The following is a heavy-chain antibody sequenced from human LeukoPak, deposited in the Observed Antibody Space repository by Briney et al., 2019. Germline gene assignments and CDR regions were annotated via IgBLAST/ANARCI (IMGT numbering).Heavy chain of an antibody. CDR1: GFTFSSHA. Sequence: PGGSLRLSCAASGFTFSSHAMNWVRQAPGKGLEWVSVISGSGGSTYYADSVKGRFTTSRDNSKNTVYVQMNSLRVEDTAVYYCATSSTTYGSGNYDSRAFEDWGQGTLVTVSS. V-gene: IGHV3-23*01. J-gene: IGHJ4*02. CDR3: ATSSTTYGSGNYDSRAFED. CDR2: ISGSGGST. D-gene: IGHD3-10*01.